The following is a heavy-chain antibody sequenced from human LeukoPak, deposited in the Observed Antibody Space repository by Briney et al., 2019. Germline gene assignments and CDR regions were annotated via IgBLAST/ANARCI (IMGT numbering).Heavy chain of an antibody. J-gene: IGHJ4*02. V-gene: IGHV4-31*03. CDR2: IYYSGST. D-gene: IGHD3-3*01. CDR1: GGSISSGGYY. Sequence: PSETLSLTCTVSGGSISSGGYYWSWIRQHPGKGLEWIGYIYYSGSTYYNPSLESRVTISVDTSKNQFSLKLSSVTAADTAVYYCARSFEDFWSGSSSWYFDYWGQGTLVTVSS. CDR3: ARSFEDFWSGSSSWYFDY.